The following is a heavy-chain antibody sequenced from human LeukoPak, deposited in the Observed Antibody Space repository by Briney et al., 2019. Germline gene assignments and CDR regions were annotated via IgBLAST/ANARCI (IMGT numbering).Heavy chain of an antibody. CDR1: GGSISSSSYY. D-gene: IGHD6-19*01. Sequence: PSETLSLTCTVSGGSISSSSYYWGWIRQPPGKGLEWIGSIHYSGSTYYNPSLKSRVTISVDTSKNQFSLKLSSVTAADTAVYYCASDPIAVAGIHWGQGTLVTVSS. V-gene: IGHV4-39*01. J-gene: IGHJ4*02. CDR3: ASDPIAVAGIH. CDR2: IHYSGST.